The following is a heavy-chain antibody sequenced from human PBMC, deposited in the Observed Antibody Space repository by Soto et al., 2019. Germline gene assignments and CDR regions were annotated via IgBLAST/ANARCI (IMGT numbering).Heavy chain of an antibody. CDR2: ISWNSGSI. Sequence: GGSLRLSCAASGFTFDDYAMHWVRQAPGKGLEWVSGISWNSGSIGYADSVKGRFTISRDNAKNSLYLQMNSLRAEDTALYYCASDSYCSGRSCRPENYYYYGMDVWGQGTTVTVSS. J-gene: IGHJ6*02. D-gene: IGHD2-15*01. V-gene: IGHV3-9*01. CDR1: GFTFDDYA. CDR3: ASDSYCSGRSCRPENYYYYGMDV.